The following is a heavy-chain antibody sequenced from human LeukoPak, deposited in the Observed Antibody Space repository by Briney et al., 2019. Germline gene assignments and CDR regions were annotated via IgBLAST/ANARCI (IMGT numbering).Heavy chain of an antibody. CDR3: AKDSEIAAAGSYWYFDL. D-gene: IGHD6-13*01. Sequence: PGRSLRLSCAASGFTFRSYDMHWVRQAPGKGLQWVAVISYDGSNKNQTDSVKGRFTISRDNSMNTLYLQMNSLRAEDTAVYYCAKDSEIAAAGSYWYFDLWGRGTLVTVSS. V-gene: IGHV3-30*18. CDR2: ISYDGSNK. J-gene: IGHJ2*01. CDR1: GFTFRSYD.